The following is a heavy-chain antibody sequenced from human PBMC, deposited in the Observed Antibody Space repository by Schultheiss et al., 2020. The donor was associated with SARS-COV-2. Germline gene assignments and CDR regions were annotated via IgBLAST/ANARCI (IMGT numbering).Heavy chain of an antibody. CDR3: AALGSSSN. CDR1: GFTFSSYA. D-gene: IGHD6-6*01. CDR2: ISYDGSNK. J-gene: IGHJ4*02. Sequence: GESLKISCAASGFTFSSYAMHWVRQAPGKGLEWVAVISYDGSNKYYADSVKGRFTISRDNSKNTLFLQMSSLRSEDTAVYYCAALGSSSNWGQGTLVTVSS. V-gene: IGHV3-30*07.